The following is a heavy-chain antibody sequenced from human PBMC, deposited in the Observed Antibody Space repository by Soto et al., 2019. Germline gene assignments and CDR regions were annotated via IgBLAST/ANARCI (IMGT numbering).Heavy chain of an antibody. CDR2: ISHDGSHE. D-gene: IGHD3-10*01. V-gene: IGHV3-30-3*01. CDR3: ARNTDHRLVRGWLDP. J-gene: IGHJ5*02. CDR1: GLTFSTSA. Sequence: GGSLRLSCAASGLTFSTSAMHWVRQAPGKGLEWVAMISHDGSHEYYGDSVKGRFSVSRDNSHNILHLQMNSLRIEDKAVYFCARNTDHRLVRGWLDPWGQGTLVTVSS.